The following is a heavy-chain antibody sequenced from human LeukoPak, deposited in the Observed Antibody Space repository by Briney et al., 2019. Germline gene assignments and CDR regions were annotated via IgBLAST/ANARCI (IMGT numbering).Heavy chain of an antibody. CDR3: ARTVTTYMDV. CDR1: GGSISSYY. D-gene: IGHD4-17*01. J-gene: IGHJ6*04. V-gene: IGHV4-59*01. Sequence: SETLSLTCTVSGGSISSYYWSWIRQPPGKGLEWIGYIYYSGSTNYNPSLKSRVTISVDTSKNQFSLKLSSVTAADTAVYYCARTVTTYMDVWGKGTTVTISS. CDR2: IYYSGST.